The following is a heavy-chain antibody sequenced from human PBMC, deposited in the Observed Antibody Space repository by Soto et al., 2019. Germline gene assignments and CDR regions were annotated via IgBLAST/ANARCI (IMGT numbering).Heavy chain of an antibody. V-gene: IGHV4-4*02. CDR3: AREGANCSGNSCSNYFDP. CDR1: GGSISMCDW. D-gene: IGHD2-2*01. Sequence: QVQLQESGPRLVKPSGTLSLTCAVSGGSISMCDWWSWVRQPPGKGLEWIGEIFHSGSTNYNPSLKSRVTISVDKSKNQFSLNLNSLTAADTAVYFCAREGANCSGNSCSNYFDPWGQGILVTVSS. CDR2: IFHSGST. J-gene: IGHJ5*02.